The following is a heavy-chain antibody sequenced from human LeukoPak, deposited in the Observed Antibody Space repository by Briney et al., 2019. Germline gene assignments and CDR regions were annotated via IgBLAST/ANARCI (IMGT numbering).Heavy chain of an antibody. CDR3: ARDSYGSGSYSWFRY. CDR1: RFTFSSYS. CDR2: ISSSSSYI. V-gene: IGHV3-21*01. D-gene: IGHD3-10*01. J-gene: IGHJ4*02. Sequence: GGSLRLSCAASRFTFSSYSMNWVRQAPGKGLEWVSSISSSSSYIYYADSVKGRFTISRDNAKNSLYLQMNSLRAEDTAVYYCARDSYGSGSYSWFRYWGQGTLVTVSS.